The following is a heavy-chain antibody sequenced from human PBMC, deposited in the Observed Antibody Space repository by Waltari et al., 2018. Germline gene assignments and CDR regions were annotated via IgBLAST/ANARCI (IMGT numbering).Heavy chain of an antibody. Sequence: QVQLVQSGAEVKKPGASVKVSCKASGYTFISFAMHWVRQAPGQRLEWMGWINPGNGNTKYSQKFQGRVIITRDTSASTAYMELSSLRSEDTAVYYCAIVDTAIGRPWGQGTLVTVSS. J-gene: IGHJ4*02. CDR1: GYTFISFA. V-gene: IGHV1-3*01. D-gene: IGHD5-18*01. CDR3: AIVDTAIGRP. CDR2: INPGNGNT.